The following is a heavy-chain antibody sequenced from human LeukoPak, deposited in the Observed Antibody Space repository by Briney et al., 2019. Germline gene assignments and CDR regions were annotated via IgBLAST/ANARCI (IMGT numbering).Heavy chain of an antibody. Sequence: GGSLRLSCAASGFTFSYYSRNWVRQAPGKGLDGVSYISSTSGTIYYADSVKGRFTISRDNAKNSLYLQMNSLRAEDTAVYYCARTRYYYGFDFWGQGTMVTVSS. D-gene: IGHD2/OR15-2a*01. CDR2: ISSTSGTI. CDR1: GFTFSYYS. CDR3: ARTRYYYGFDF. J-gene: IGHJ3*01. V-gene: IGHV3-48*01.